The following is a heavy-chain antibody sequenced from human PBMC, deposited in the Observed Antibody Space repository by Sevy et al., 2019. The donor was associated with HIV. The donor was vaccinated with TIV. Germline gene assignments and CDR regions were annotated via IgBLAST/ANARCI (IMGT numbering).Heavy chain of an antibody. J-gene: IGHJ4*02. V-gene: IGHV3-33*01. CDR1: GFSFSSYG. Sequence: GGSLRLSCAASGFSFSSYGMHWVRQAPGKGLEWVALIWFDGSNSYYADSVKGRFTISIDTSKNTVYLQMNSLRAEDTAVYYCARDHEFYDYGDYGPTFFPDYWGQGNLVTVSS. CDR2: IWFDGSNS. CDR3: ARDHEFYDYGDYGPTFFPDY. D-gene: IGHD4-17*01.